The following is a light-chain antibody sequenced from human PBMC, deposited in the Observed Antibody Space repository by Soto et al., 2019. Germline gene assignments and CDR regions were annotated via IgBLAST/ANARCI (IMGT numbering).Light chain of an antibody. Sequence: DVVMTQSPLSLPVTLGQPASISCRSSQSLVYSDGNTYLNWFQHRPGQSPRRLIYKVSNRDSGVPDRFSGRGSGTAFTLKISRVQAGDVGVYYCLQGTHWPFGTGTQVAIK. CDR1: QSLVYSDGNTY. CDR2: KVS. CDR3: LQGTHWP. J-gene: IGKJ3*01. V-gene: IGKV2-30*01.